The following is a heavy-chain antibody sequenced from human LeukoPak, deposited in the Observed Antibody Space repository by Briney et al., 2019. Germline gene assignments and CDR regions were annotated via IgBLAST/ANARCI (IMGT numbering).Heavy chain of an antibody. V-gene: IGHV4-4*07. CDR1: GGSISSYY. D-gene: IGHD3-22*01. Sequence: SETLSLTCTVSGGSISSYYWSWIRQPAGKGLEWIGRIYTSGSTNYNPSLKSRVTISVDTSKNQFSLKLSSVTAADTAVYYCASPGVVRAPDAFDIWGQGTMVTVSS. J-gene: IGHJ3*02. CDR3: ASPGVVRAPDAFDI. CDR2: IYTSGST.